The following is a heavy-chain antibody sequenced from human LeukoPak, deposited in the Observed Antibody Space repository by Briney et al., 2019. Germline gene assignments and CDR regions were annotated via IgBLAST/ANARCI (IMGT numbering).Heavy chain of an antibody. V-gene: IGHV1-18*01. CDR3: ARVGTSYYYGSGSYYKNFDY. D-gene: IGHD3-10*01. CDR1: GYTFTSYG. CDR2: ISAYNGNT. J-gene: IGHJ4*02. Sequence: ASVKVSCRASGYTFTSYGISWVRQAPGQGLEWMGWISAYNGNTNYAQKLQGRVTMTTDTSTSTAYMELRSLRSDDTAVYYCARVGTSYYYGSGSYYKNFDYWGQGTLVTVSS.